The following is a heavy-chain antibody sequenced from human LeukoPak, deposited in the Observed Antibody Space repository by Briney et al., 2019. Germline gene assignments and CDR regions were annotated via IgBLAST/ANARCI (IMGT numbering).Heavy chain of an antibody. D-gene: IGHD5-18*01. CDR3: ARTTEGGYTYDYFYYYYMDV. CDR1: GGSISSYY. J-gene: IGHJ6*03. Sequence: SETLSLTCTVSGGSISSYYWSWIRQPPGKGLEWIGYIYYTGSTNYNPSLKSRVSISVDTSKNQFSLKLTSVTAADTAVYYCARTTEGGYTYDYFYYYYMDVWGKGTTVTISS. V-gene: IGHV4-59*01. CDR2: IYYTGST.